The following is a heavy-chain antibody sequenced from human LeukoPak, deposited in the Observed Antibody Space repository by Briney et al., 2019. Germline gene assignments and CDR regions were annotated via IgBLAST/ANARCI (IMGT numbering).Heavy chain of an antibody. J-gene: IGHJ3*02. V-gene: IGHV3-53*01. Sequence: PGGSLRLSCAASGFTFSSYWMNWVRQAPGKGPEWVSLISSGGNTYYSDSVKGRFTISRDNSKNTLYLQMNSLRAEDTAVYYCARAAVTTGHAFDIWGQGTMVTVSS. CDR2: ISSGGNT. D-gene: IGHD4-17*01. CDR1: GFTFSSYW. CDR3: ARAAVTTGHAFDI.